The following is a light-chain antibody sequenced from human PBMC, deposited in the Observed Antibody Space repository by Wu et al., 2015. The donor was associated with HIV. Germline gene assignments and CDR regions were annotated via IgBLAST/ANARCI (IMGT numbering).Light chain of an antibody. V-gene: IGKV3-20*01. Sequence: EIVLTQSPGTLSLSPGERATLSCRASQSVSSSYLAWYQQKPGQPPRLLIYGASTRATGIPDRFSGHGSGTEFTLTLNSMQSEDFAVYYCQQYNQWPYTFGQGTKLEIK. J-gene: IGKJ2*01. CDR2: GAS. CDR1: QSVSSSY. CDR3: QQYNQWPYT.